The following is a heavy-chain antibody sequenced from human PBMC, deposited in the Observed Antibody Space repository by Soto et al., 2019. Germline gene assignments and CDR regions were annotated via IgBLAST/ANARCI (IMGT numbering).Heavy chain of an antibody. Sequence: QITLRESGPTLVQPTQTLTLTCTLSGVSLTTSGVGVGWIRQPPGKALEWLALMYLDDDKRFSPSPKSRLAITRDTSKNPVVLPMTDMAPVHTAIYYCAHRQRTVVVGAPLSLWCQGSQVTASS. CDR2: MYLDDDK. V-gene: IGHV2-5*02. CDR3: AHRQRTVVVGAPLSL. D-gene: IGHD2-15*01. CDR1: GVSLTTSGVG. J-gene: IGHJ4*02.